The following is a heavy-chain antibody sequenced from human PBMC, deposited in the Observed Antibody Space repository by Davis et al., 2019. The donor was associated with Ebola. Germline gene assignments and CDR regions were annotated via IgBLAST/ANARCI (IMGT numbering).Heavy chain of an antibody. D-gene: IGHD4-17*01. Sequence: SVKVSCKASGLTFSSSIVHWVRHARGQRPEWIGWIVVGSGNTDYAEKFQERVTITRDMSTGTVYMDLSSLRSEDTAFYYCAADSLSTDTPFDYWGQGTLVTVSS. V-gene: IGHV1-58*01. J-gene: IGHJ4*02. CDR3: AADSLSTDTPFDY. CDR2: IVVGSGNT. CDR1: GLTFSSSI.